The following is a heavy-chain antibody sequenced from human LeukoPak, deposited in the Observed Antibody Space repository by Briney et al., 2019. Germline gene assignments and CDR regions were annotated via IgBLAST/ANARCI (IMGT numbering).Heavy chain of an antibody. J-gene: IGHJ4*02. D-gene: IGHD5-18*01. CDR3: ARAPTGHGYSYGYWCDY. V-gene: IGHV3-21*01. CDR2: ISSSSSYI. Sequence: GSLRLSCAASGFTFSSYSMNWVRQAPGKGLEWVSSISSSSSYIYYADSVKGRFTISRDNAKNSLYLQMNSLRAEDTAVYYCARAPTGHGYSYGYWCDYWGQGTLVTVSS. CDR1: GFTFSSYS.